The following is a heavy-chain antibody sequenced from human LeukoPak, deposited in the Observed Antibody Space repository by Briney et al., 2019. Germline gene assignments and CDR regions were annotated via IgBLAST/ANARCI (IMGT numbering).Heavy chain of an antibody. CDR2: IYYSGST. J-gene: IGHJ4*02. Sequence: SETLSLTCTVSGGSISSYYWSWMRQSPGKGLEWIGYIYYSGSTNYNPSLKSRVTMSVDTSKNQFSLKLSSVTAADTAVYYCARERRFLEWYLDYWGQGTLVTVSS. V-gene: IGHV4-59*12. CDR1: GGSISSYY. D-gene: IGHD3-3*01. CDR3: ARERRFLEWYLDY.